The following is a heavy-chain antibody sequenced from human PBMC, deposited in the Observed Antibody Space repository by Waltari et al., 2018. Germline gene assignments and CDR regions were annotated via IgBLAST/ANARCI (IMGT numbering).Heavy chain of an antibody. CDR3: ANLPSPFDWLLPHFDY. Sequence: QVQLVQSGAEVKKPGASVKVSCKASGYTFTSYDINWVRQATGQGLEWMGWMNPNSGNTGYAQKFQGRVTMTRNTSISTAYMELNSLRAEDTAVYYCANLPSPFDWLLPHFDYWGQGTLVTVSS. V-gene: IGHV1-8*01. CDR1: GYTFTSYD. J-gene: IGHJ4*02. D-gene: IGHD3-9*01. CDR2: MNPNSGNT.